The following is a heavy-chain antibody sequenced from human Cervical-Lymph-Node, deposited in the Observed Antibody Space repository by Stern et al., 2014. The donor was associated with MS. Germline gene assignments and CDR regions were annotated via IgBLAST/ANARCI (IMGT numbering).Heavy chain of an antibody. J-gene: IGHJ4*02. CDR3: AGGHTFDN. CDR2: INPSGGST. Sequence: QVQLVQSGAEVRKPGASVKVSCKASGYTFTSNYMHWVRQAPGQGLEWMGIINPSGGSTSYAQKFQGRLTMTRDTSTSIVYMELSSLRSEDTAVYYCAGGHTFDNWGQGTLVTVSS. V-gene: IGHV1-46*01. CDR1: GYTFTSNY.